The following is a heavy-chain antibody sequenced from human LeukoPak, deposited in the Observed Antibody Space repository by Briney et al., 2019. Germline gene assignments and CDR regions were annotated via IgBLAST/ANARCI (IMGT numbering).Heavy chain of an antibody. J-gene: IGHJ3*02. D-gene: IGHD2-15*01. Sequence: PTETLSLTCAVYGGSFSGYYWSWIRQPPGKGLEWIGEINHSGSTNYNPSLKSRVTISVDTSKNQFSLELSSVTAADTAVYYCAGDSFDAFDIWGQGTMVTVSS. CDR3: AGDSFDAFDI. CDR1: GGSFSGYY. CDR2: INHSGST. V-gene: IGHV4-34*01.